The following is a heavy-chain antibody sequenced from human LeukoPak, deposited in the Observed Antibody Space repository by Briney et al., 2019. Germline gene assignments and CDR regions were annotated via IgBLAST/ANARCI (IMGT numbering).Heavy chain of an antibody. V-gene: IGHV1-69*13. CDR1: GGTFSSYA. CDR2: IIPIFGTA. CDR3: AGSTVTRPAEYFQH. Sequence: GASVKVSCKASGGTFSSYAISWLRQAPGQGLEWMGGIIPIFGTANYAQKFQGRVTITAEESTSTAYMELSSLRSEDTAVYYCAGSTVTRPAEYFQHWGQGTLVTVSS. D-gene: IGHD4-17*01. J-gene: IGHJ1*01.